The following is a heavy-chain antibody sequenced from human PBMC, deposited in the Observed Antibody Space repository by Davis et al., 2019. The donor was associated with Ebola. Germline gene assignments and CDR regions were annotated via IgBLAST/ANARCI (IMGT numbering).Heavy chain of an antibody. CDR1: GFTFRSYW. Sequence: PGGSLRLSCAASGFTFRSYWMSWVRQAPGKGLEWVAKIKEDGSEKLEVDSVKGRFTISRDNSKNTLFLQMNSLRGEDTAVYYCAKEHADHYGLDVWGQGTTVTVSS. CDR3: AKEHADHYGLDV. CDR2: IKEDGSEK. V-gene: IGHV3-7*01. J-gene: IGHJ6*02.